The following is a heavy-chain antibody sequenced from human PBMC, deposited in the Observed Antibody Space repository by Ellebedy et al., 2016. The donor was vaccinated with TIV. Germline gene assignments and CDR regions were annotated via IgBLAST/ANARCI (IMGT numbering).Heavy chain of an antibody. CDR2: IYSGGRS. D-gene: IGHD5-18*01. CDR3: AREKGGYSSGLNYFGMDV. J-gene: IGHJ6*02. V-gene: IGHV3-53*01. Sequence: PGGSLRLSCAASGFTVSSNYMSRVRQAPGKGLEWVSTIYSGGRSYYAGSVKGRFTISRDTSNNTLHLQMNSLRAEDTAVYYCAREKGGYSSGLNYFGMDVWGQGATVTVSS. CDR1: GFTVSSNY.